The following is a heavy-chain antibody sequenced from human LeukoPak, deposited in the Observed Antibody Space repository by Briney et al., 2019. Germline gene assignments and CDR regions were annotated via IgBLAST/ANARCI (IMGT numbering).Heavy chain of an antibody. CDR2: TYYRSKWYN. D-gene: IGHD6-19*01. CDR3: AASGIAVPRAYYYMDV. J-gene: IGHJ6*03. CDR1: GDSVSSNSAA. Sequence: SQTISLTCAISGDSVSSNSAAWNWIRQSPSRGLEWLGRTYYRSKWYNDYAVSVKSRITINPDTSKNQFSLQLNSVTPEDTAVYYCAASGIAVPRAYYYMDVWGKGTTVTISS. V-gene: IGHV6-1*01.